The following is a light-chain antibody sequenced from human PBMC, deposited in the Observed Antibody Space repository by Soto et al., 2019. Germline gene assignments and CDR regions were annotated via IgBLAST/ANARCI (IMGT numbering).Light chain of an antibody. V-gene: IGLV1-51*02. CDR1: SSNIGNNY. CDR2: ENN. J-gene: IGLJ3*02. Sequence: QAVVTQPPSVSAAPGQKVTISCSGSSSNIGNNYVSWYQQLPGTAPKLLICENNKRPSGIPDRFSGSKSGTSATLGITGLQTGDEADYYCGTWDSSLSAGVFGGGTKLTVL. CDR3: GTWDSSLSAGV.